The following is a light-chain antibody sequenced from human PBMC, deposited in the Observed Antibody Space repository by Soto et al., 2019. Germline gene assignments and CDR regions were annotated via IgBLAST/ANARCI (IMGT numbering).Light chain of an antibody. CDR1: QSISSW. CDR2: DAS. CDR3: QQYNSYA. V-gene: IGKV1-5*01. J-gene: IGKJ1*01. Sequence: DIQMTQSPSTLSASVGDRVTLTCRASQSISSWLAWYQQKPGKAPTLLIYDASSLESGVPSRFSGSGSGTEFTLTISSLQPDDFATYYCQQYNSYAFGQGTKVEIK.